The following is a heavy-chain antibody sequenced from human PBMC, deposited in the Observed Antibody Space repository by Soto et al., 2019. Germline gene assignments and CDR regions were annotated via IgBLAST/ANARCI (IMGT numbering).Heavy chain of an antibody. J-gene: IGHJ5*02. D-gene: IGHD4-17*01. CDR1: GYTLTELS. CDR3: ATDLPDYGDYGFDP. CDR2: FDPEDGET. Sequence: QVQLVQSGAEVKKPGASVKVSCKVSGYTLTELSMHWVRQAPGKVREWMGGFDPEDGETIYAQKFQGRVTMTEDTSTDTAYMELSSLRSEDTAVYYCATDLPDYGDYGFDPWGQVTLFTVSS. V-gene: IGHV1-24*01.